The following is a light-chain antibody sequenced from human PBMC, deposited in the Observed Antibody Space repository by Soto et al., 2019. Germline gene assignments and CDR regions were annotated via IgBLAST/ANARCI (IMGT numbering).Light chain of an antibody. J-gene: IGKJ1*01. Sequence: DIQMTQSPSSLSASVGDRVTITCRASQSISSYLNWYQQKPGKAPKVLIYAASSLQSGIPSRFSGSGSGTDFTLTISSLLPEDFATYYCQQSYIMPWTFGQGTKVDIK. CDR1: QSISSY. CDR2: AAS. V-gene: IGKV1-39*01. CDR3: QQSYIMPWT.